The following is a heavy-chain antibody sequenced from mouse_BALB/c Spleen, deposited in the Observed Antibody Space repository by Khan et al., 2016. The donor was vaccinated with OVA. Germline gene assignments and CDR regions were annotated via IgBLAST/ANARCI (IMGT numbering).Heavy chain of an antibody. CDR2: IIPSNGGT. CDR1: GYTFTSYY. D-gene: IGHD2-2*01. J-gene: IGHJ3*01. CDR3: TRSGYGSFVY. V-gene: IGHV1S81*02. Sequence: QVQLKESGAELLKPWPSVTLSCTTSGYTFTSYYMYWLKQRPGQGLEWIVEIIPSNGGTNFNEKFKSKATLIVDKSSSTAFMQLSCLTSEDSASEYCTRSGYGSFVYWGQGTLVTVSA.